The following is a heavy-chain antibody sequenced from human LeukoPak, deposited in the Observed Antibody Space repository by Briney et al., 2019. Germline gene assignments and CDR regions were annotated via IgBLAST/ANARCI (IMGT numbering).Heavy chain of an antibody. CDR2: INPDGTVT. Sequence: PGGSLRLSCAAPGFTFSKYWMLWVRQAPGKGLESVSRINPDGTVTTYADSVKGRFTVSRDNADNTMFLQMNSVRDEDTAVYYCATKQWLAPPPDSWGQGTPVTVSS. CDR3: ATKQWLAPPPDS. CDR1: GFTFSKYW. V-gene: IGHV3-74*01. J-gene: IGHJ4*02. D-gene: IGHD6-19*01.